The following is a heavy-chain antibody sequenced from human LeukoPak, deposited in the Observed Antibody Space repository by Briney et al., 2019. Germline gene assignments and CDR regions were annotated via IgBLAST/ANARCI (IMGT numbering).Heavy chain of an antibody. Sequence: GGSLRLSCTASGFTFGDYAMSWVRQAPGKGLEWVSFIRSKAYGGTTEYAASVKGRFTTSRDDSKSIAYLQMNSLKTEDTAVYYCRGDSSGYYSDYGMDVWGQGTTVTVSS. CDR1: GFTFGDYA. J-gene: IGHJ6*02. V-gene: IGHV3-49*04. D-gene: IGHD3-22*01. CDR2: IRSKAYGGTT. CDR3: RGDSSGYYSDYGMDV.